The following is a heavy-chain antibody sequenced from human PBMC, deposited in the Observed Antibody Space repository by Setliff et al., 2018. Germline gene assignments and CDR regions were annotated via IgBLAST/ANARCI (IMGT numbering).Heavy chain of an antibody. J-gene: IGHJ4*01. D-gene: IGHD2-15*01. CDR3: ARGAPGHCSGGSCWYFDY. CDR1: GYTFTGYY. Sequence: ASVKVSCKASGYTFTGYYMHWVRQAPGQGLEWMGWMNPNSGNTGYAQKLQGRVTMTRNISISTAYMELISLKSDDTALYYCARGAPGHCSGGSCWYFDYWGQGTLVTVSS. CDR2: MNPNSGNT. V-gene: IGHV1-8*02.